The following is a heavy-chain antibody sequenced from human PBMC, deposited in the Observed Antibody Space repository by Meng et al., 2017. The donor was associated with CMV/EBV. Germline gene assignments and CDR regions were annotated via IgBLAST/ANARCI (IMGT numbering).Heavy chain of an antibody. J-gene: IGHJ4*02. V-gene: IGHV3-15*01. CDR2: IKSKTDGGTT. Sequence: GGSLRLSCASSGFTLSNAWMSWVRQAPGKGLEWVGRIKSKTDGGTTDYAAPVKGRFTISRDDSKNTLYLQMSSLKTEDTAVYYCTTQIVVVPAATAYFYYWGQGTLVTVSS. D-gene: IGHD2-2*01. CDR1: GFTLSNAW. CDR3: TTQIVVVPAATAYFYY.